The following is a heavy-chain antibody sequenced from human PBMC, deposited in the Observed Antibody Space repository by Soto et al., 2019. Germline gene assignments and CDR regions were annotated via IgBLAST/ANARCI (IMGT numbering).Heavy chain of an antibody. D-gene: IGHD1-7*01. CDR2: ISGSGGST. V-gene: IGHV3-23*01. CDR3: ARRTISGYWYFDL. J-gene: IGHJ2*01. CDR1: GFTFSSYA. Sequence: GGSVRLSCAASGFTFSSYAMSWVRQGPGKGLEWVSGISGSGGSTYYADSVKGRFTISRDNSKNTLYLQMNSLRAEDTAVYYCARRTISGYWYFDLWGRGALVTVSS.